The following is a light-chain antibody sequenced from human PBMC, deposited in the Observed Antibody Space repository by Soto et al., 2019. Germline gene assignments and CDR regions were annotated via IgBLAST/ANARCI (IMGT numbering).Light chain of an antibody. V-gene: IGKV3D-15*01. Sequence: EIVMTQSPATLSESPGERATLSCRASQSXXXXXAWDQQKPGQAPRLLIYGASTRATGIPARFSGSGSGTXXXXXXXXXXXXXXAVYYCQQYNNWPPLTFGGGTKVEIK. J-gene: IGKJ4*01. CDR3: QQYNNWPPLT. CDR1: QSXXXX. CDR2: GAS.